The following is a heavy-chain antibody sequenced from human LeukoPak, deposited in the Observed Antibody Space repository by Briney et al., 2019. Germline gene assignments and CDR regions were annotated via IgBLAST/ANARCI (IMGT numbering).Heavy chain of an antibody. CDR2: IYYSGST. CDR3: ARGVAVHHY. Sequence: SETLSLTCTVSGVSISSYYWSWIRQPPGKGLEWIGYIYYSGSTNYNPSLKSRVTISVDTSKNQFSLKLSSVTAADTAVYYCARGVAVHHYWGQGTLVTVSS. CDR1: GVSISSYY. J-gene: IGHJ4*02. D-gene: IGHD3-3*01. V-gene: IGHV4-59*01.